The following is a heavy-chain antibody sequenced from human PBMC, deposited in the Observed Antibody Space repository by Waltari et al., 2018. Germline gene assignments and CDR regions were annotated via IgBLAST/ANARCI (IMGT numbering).Heavy chain of an antibody. CDR3: ARGQQLAYYYYYYGMDV. CDR1: GGSVRSGSYY. CDR2: IYYSGST. V-gene: IGHV4-61*01. D-gene: IGHD6-13*01. J-gene: IGHJ6*02. Sequence: QVQLQESGPGLVKPSETLSLTCTVSGGSVRSGSYYWSWIRQPPGKGLEWIGYIYYSGSTNYNPSLKSRVTISVDTSKNQFSLKLNSVTAADTAVYYCARGQQLAYYYYYYGMDVWGQGTTVTVSS.